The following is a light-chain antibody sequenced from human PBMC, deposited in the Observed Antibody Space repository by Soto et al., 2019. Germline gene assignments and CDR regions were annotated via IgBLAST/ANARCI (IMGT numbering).Light chain of an antibody. V-gene: IGKV3-15*01. CDR1: QHASQT. CDR2: GAS. CDR3: KQYKSWPLT. J-gene: IGKJ5*01. Sequence: EIVMTQSPGTLSVSPGERVTLSCRASQHASQTLAWYQQKPGQAPRLLIYGASTRATGTQARFSGSGSGREFTLTISSLQSEDSAVYYCKQYKSWPLTFGQGTRLEIK.